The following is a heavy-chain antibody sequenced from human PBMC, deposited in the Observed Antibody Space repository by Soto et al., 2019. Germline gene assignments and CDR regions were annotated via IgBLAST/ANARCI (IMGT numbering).Heavy chain of an antibody. CDR2: MNHNSGNT. D-gene: IGHD3-10*01. CDR1: GYTFTSYD. V-gene: IGHV1-8*01. J-gene: IGHJ3*02. Sequence: QVQLVQSGAEVKKPGASVKVSCKASGYTFTSYDINWVRQATGQGLEWVGWMNHNSGNTGYAQKFPGRVTMTRNTSISTAYMELSSLRYEDTAVYYCARGINYYDSGDDAFDIWGQGTMVTVSS. CDR3: ARGINYYDSGDDAFDI.